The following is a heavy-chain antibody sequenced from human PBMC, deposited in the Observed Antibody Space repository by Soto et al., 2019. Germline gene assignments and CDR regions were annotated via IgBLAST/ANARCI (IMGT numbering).Heavy chain of an antibody. J-gene: IGHJ2*01. CDR2: IIPIFGTA. D-gene: IGHD3-22*01. V-gene: IGHV1-69*01. CDR1: EDTFRNYA. Sequence: QVELVQSGAEVKKPGSSVKVSCQASEDTFRNYAISWVRQAPGQGLEWMGGIIPIFGTANYAQKFQGRVQITEDSSANPVYLELSSLRSEDTPVYYCASTKYDSRAYYYWYLGLWGRGTLVTVSS. CDR3: ASTKYDSRAYYYWYLGL.